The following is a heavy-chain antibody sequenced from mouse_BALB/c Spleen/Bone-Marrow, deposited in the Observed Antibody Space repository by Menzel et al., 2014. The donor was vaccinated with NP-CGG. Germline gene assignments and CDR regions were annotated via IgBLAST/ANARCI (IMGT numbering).Heavy chain of an antibody. CDR1: GFSLTSYG. CDR3: ASMITTAWFAY. J-gene: IGHJ3*01. V-gene: IGHV2-9*02. CDR2: IWAGGST. D-gene: IGHD2-4*01. Sequence: LVESGPGLVAPSQSLSITCTVSGFSLTSYGVHWVRQPPGKGLEWLGVIWAGGSTNYNSALMSRLSISKDNSKSQXFLKMNSLQTDDTAMYYCASMITTAWFAYWGQGTLVTVSA.